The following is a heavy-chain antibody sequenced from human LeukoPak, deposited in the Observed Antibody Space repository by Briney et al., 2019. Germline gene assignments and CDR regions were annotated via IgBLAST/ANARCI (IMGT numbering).Heavy chain of an antibody. CDR1: GYSFTTYW. CDR2: IFPGDSDT. J-gene: IGHJ6*02. V-gene: IGHV5-51*01. CDR3: ARHSSMDV. Sequence: GESLKISCEASGYSFTTYWIGWVRQMPGKGLEWMGIIFPGDSDTRYSPSFQGQVTISADTSISTAYLQWNSLKASDTAMYYCARHSSMDVWGQGTTVTVSS.